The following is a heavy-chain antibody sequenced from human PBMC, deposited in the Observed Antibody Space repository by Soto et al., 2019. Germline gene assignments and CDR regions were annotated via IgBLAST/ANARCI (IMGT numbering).Heavy chain of an antibody. CDR2: ISSSSYI. CDR3: ARDRYGDYVAYY. CDR1: GFTFSSYG. Sequence: GGSLKLSCAASGFTFSSYGMNWVRQAPGKGLEWVSSISSSSYIYYADSVKGRFTISRDNARNSVYLQMNSLRAEDTAVYYCARDRYGDYVAYYWGQGTLVTVSS. V-gene: IGHV3-21*01. D-gene: IGHD4-17*01. J-gene: IGHJ4*02.